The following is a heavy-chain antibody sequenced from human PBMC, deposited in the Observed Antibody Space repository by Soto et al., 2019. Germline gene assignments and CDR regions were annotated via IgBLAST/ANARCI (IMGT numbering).Heavy chain of an antibody. J-gene: IGHJ6*02. Sequence: QEQLVQAGAEVKKPGSSVRISCRASGGTFSNDAVSWVRQAPGQGLQWMGGIIPIFGTTNYAQKFQGRVTITADESTATAYMELRSVTSEDTAVYYCATGLRTGNYGMDVWGQGTAVTVSS. V-gene: IGHV1-69*01. CDR2: IIPIFGTT. CDR1: GGTFSNDA. CDR3: ATGLRTGNYGMDV. D-gene: IGHD3-10*01.